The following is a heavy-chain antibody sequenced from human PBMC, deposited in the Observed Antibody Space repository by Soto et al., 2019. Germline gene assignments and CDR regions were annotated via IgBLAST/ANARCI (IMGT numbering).Heavy chain of an antibody. D-gene: IGHD3-22*01. CDR2: IIPIFGTA. CDR3: ARGLSPPGGDYYDSSGYSGTDY. Sequence: SVKVSCKASGGTFSSYAISWVRQAPGQGLERMGGIIPIFGTANYAQKFQGRVTITADESTSTAYMELSSLRSEDTAVYYCARGLSPPGGDYYDSSGYSGTDYWGQGTMVTVSS. J-gene: IGHJ4*02. CDR1: GGTFSSYA. V-gene: IGHV1-69*13.